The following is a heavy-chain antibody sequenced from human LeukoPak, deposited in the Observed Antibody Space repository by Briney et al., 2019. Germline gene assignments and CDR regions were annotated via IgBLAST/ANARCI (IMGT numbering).Heavy chain of an antibody. V-gene: IGHV3-53*01. Sequence: GGSLRLSCAASGFTVSSNSMSWVRQAPGKGLEWVSVIYSGGSTYYADSVKGRFTISRDNSKNTLYLQMNSLRAEDTAVYYCARDQTVPPGDAFDIWGQGTMVTVSS. CDR2: IYSGGST. CDR1: GFTVSSNS. J-gene: IGHJ3*02. CDR3: ARDQTVPPGDAFDI. D-gene: IGHD4-17*01.